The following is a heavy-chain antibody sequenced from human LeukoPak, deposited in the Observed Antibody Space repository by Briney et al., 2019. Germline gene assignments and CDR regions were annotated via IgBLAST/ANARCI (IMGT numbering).Heavy chain of an antibody. V-gene: IGHV1-18*01. CDR1: GYSFASYG. Sequence: ASVKVSCKASGYSFASYGISWVRQAPGQGLEWVAWISPYNGDTKYAQSVQGRVTMTIDTITNTAYMELRSLRSDDTAVYYCARKGEPGSTNLYYYYGLDVWGQGTTVTVSS. CDR2: ISPYNGDT. D-gene: IGHD1-14*01. J-gene: IGHJ6*02. CDR3: ARKGEPGSTNLYYYYGLDV.